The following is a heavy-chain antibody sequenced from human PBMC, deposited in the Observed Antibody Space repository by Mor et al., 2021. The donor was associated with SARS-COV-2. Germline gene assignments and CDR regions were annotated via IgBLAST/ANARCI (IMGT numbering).Heavy chain of an antibody. Sequence: VGYIRTNSYDGTTENAASLKDRISISRDDSKNIVYLQMNSLRVEDTAVYYCSRDSESRYYYGSGSPRFDLWGQGTLVTVSS. D-gene: IGHD3-10*01. J-gene: IGHJ4*02. V-gene: IGHV3-49*02. CDR2: IRTNSYDGTT. CDR3: SRDSESRYYYGSGSPRFDL.